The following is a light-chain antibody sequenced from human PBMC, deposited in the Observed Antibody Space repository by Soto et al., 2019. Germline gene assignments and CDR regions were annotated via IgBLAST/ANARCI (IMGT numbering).Light chain of an antibody. CDR1: SSDVGSYNL. CDR2: EVS. CDR3: CSYAGSKGVV. V-gene: IGLV2-23*02. Sequence: QSALTQPASVSGSPVQSITISCTGTSSDVGSYNLVSWYQQHPGKAPKLMIYEVSKRPSGVSNRFSGSKSGNTASLTISGLQAEDEADYYCCSYAGSKGVVFGGGTKLTVL. J-gene: IGLJ2*01.